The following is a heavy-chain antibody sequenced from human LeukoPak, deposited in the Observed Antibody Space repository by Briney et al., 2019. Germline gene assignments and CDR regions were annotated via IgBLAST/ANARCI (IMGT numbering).Heavy chain of an antibody. CDR2: IYYSGST. V-gene: IGHV4-39*01. CDR1: GGSISSSSYY. Sequence: SETLSLTCTVSGGSISSSSYYWGWIRQPPGKGLEWIGSIYYSGSTYYNPSLKSRVTISVDTSKNQFSLKLSSVTAADTAVYYCANTVVPAAIAYSNYVWFDPWGRGTLVTVSS. J-gene: IGHJ5*02. CDR3: ANTVVPAAIAYSNYVWFDP. D-gene: IGHD2-2*02.